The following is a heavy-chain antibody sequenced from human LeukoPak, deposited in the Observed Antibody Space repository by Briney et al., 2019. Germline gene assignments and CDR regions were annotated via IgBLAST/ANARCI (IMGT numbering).Heavy chain of an antibody. V-gene: IGHV4-34*01. J-gene: IGHJ4*02. CDR1: GRSFSGYY. Sequence: SETLSLTCAVYGRSFSGYYWTWIRQPPGKGLEWIGETNHSGSTNYNPSLKSRVTISVDTSKNQFSLKLSSVTAADTAVYYCARGKGSGWTFDYWGQGTLVTVSS. CDR3: ARGKGSGWTFDY. CDR2: TNHSGST. D-gene: IGHD6-19*01.